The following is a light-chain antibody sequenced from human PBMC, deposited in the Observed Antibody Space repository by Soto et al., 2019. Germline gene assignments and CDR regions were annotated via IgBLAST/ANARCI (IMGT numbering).Light chain of an antibody. J-gene: IGKJ2*01. CDR1: QSISGW. CDR3: QQYNSYSVNA. CDR2: DAS. V-gene: IGKV1-5*01. Sequence: DIQMTQYPYTLSPSVGDRVSITCRASQSISGWLAWYQQKPGKAPKLLIYDASSLESGVPSRFSGSGSGTEFSLTISRLQPDDFATYYCQQYNSYSVNAFGQGTK.